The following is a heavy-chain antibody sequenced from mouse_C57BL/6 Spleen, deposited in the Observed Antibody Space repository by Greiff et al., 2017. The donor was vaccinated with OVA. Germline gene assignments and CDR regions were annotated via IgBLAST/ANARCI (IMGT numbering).Heavy chain of an antibody. V-gene: IGHV1-81*01. CDR3: ARGEGDYFDY. J-gene: IGHJ2*01. CDR2: IYPRSGNT. Sequence: QVHVKQSGAELARPGASVKLSCMASGYTFTSYGISWVKQRTGQGLEWIGEIYPRSGNTYYNEKFKGKATLTADKSSSTAYMELRSLTSEDSAVYFCARGEGDYFDYWGQGTTLTVSS. CDR1: GYTFTSYG. D-gene: IGHD3-3*01.